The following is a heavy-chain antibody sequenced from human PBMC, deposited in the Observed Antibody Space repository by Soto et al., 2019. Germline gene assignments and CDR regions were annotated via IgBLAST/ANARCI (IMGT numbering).Heavy chain of an antibody. CDR3: ARSGYGDFVGIDY. CDR1: GGSVNSGTDF. D-gene: IGHD4-17*01. J-gene: IGHJ4*02. CDR2: IYTSGST. Sequence: SETLSLTCIVSGGSVNSGTDFWSWIRQPAGKGLEWIGRIYTSGSTNYNPSLKSRVTMSVDTSKNQFSLKLSSVTAADTAVYYCARSGYGDFVGIDYWGQGALVTVSS. V-gene: IGHV4-61*02.